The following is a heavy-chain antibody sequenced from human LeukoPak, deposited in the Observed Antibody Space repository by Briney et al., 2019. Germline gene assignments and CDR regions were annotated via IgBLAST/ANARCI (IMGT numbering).Heavy chain of an antibody. CDR3: AKLRVDTAMVTPSYYYYYMDV. D-gene: IGHD5-18*01. J-gene: IGHJ6*03. Sequence: GGSLRLSCAASGFTFSSYRMNWVRQAPGKGLEWVSYISSSSSTIYYADSVKGRFTISRDNSKNTLYLQMNSLRAEDTAVYYCAKLRVDTAMVTPSYYYYYMDVWGKGTTVTVSS. CDR1: GFTFSSYR. V-gene: IGHV3-48*01. CDR2: ISSSSSTI.